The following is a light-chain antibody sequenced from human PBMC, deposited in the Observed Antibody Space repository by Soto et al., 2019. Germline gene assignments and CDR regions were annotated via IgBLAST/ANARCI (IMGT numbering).Light chain of an antibody. V-gene: IGKV3-20*01. J-gene: IGKJ1*01. CDR3: HQYGSSPQT. CDR2: GAS. Sequence: EIVLTQSPGTLSLSPGDRATLSCRASQSVRSTHLAWYHQKPGQAPRLLIYGASTRASGIPDRFSGSGSGTDFTLTISRLEPEDFAVYYCHQYGSSPQTFGQGTKVDI. CDR1: QSVRSTH.